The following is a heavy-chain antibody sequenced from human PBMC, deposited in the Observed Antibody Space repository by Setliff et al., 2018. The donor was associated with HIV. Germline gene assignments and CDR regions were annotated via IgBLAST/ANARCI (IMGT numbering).Heavy chain of an antibody. V-gene: IGHV4-59*08. Sequence: PSETLSLTCTVSGVSITSHYWSWIRQPPGTGLEWIGYIHYSGSSNYNPSLKSRVSISLDTSKKQVSLKLSSVTAADTAVYYCARQGAGYSDDYWGQGTLVTVSS. J-gene: IGHJ4*02. CDR2: IHYSGSS. D-gene: IGHD5-18*01. CDR1: GVSITSHY. CDR3: ARQGAGYSDDY.